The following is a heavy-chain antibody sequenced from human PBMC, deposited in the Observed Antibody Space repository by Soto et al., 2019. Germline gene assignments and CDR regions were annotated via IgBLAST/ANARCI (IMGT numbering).Heavy chain of an antibody. J-gene: IGHJ6*02. CDR1: GESVRWYY. CDR3: SRTSNGPQSYTYRGLDV. CDR2: INHSGST. D-gene: IGHD3-10*01. V-gene: IGHV4-34*01. Sequence: SEALSLGSAVCGESVRWYYWSWIRKAPVKGLEWIGEINHSGSTNYNPSLKSRVTISVDTSKNQVSLKLSSVTAADTAVYCCSRTSNGPQSYTYRGLDVPDQGT.